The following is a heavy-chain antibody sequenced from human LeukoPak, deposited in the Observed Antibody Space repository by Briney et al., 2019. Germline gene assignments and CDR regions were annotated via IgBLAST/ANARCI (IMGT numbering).Heavy chain of an antibody. J-gene: IGHJ4*02. Sequence: ASVKVSCKASGGTFSSYAISWVRQAPGQGLEWMGIINPSGGSTSYAQKFQGRVTMTRDTSTSTVYMELSSLRSEDTAVYYCASHQGVGATGLDYWGQGTLVTVSS. V-gene: IGHV1-46*01. D-gene: IGHD1-26*01. CDR1: GGTFSSYA. CDR2: INPSGGST. CDR3: ASHQGVGATGLDY.